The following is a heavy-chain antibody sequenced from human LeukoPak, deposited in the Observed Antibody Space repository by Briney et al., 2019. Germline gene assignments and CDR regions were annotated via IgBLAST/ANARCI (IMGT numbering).Heavy chain of an antibody. J-gene: IGHJ3*02. CDR3: ARDRALVAFDI. CDR1: GFTFSSYS. CDR2: ISSSSSYI. V-gene: IGHV3-21*01. Sequence: GGSLRLSCAASGFTFSSYSMNWVRQAPGKGLEWVSSISSSSSYIYYADSVKGRFTISRDNAKNSLYLQMNSLRAEDTAVYYCARDRALVAFDIWGQGTMVTVSS.